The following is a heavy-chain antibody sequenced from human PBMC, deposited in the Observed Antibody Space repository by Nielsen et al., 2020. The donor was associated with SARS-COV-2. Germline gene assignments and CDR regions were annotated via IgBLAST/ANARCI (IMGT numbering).Heavy chain of an antibody. CDR2: IFYSGST. Sequence: SETLSLTCTVSGGSISSSTFYWAWIRQPPGKGLEWIGSIFYSGSTYYNPSLKSRVTMSVDASKNQFSLKLTSVTAADTAVYYCARGIAVARDDAFDIWGQGTMVTVSS. CDR3: ARGIAVARDDAFDI. J-gene: IGHJ3*02. V-gene: IGHV4-39*07. D-gene: IGHD6-19*01. CDR1: GGSISSSTFY.